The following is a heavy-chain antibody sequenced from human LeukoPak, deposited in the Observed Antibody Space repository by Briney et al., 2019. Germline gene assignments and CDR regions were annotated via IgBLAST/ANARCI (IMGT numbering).Heavy chain of an antibody. D-gene: IGHD6-19*01. CDR2: IYYSGST. Sequence: PSETLSLTCSVSGDSISCYYWSWIRQPPGKGLEWIGYIYYSGSTNYNPSLKSRVTISVDTSKNQFSLRLSSVTAADTAVYYCARDVGIAVAGTSHYSYGMDVWGKGTTVTVSS. J-gene: IGHJ6*04. V-gene: IGHV4-59*01. CDR3: ARDVGIAVAGTSHYSYGMDV. CDR1: GDSISCYY.